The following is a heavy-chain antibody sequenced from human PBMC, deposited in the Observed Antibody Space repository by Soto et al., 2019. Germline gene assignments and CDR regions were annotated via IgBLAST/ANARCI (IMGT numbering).Heavy chain of an antibody. CDR3: ARQRRTPAYGDRPFSAYYYYMDV. J-gene: IGHJ6*03. Sequence: QLQLQESGPGLVKPSETLSLTCTVSGGSISSSRYYWGWIRQPPGKGLEWIGSVYYSGSTYYNPSLKSRVTISVDTSKNQFSLKLRSVTAADTAVYYCARQRRTPAYGDRPFSAYYYYMDVWGKGTTVTVSS. V-gene: IGHV4-39*01. CDR1: GGSISSSRYY. D-gene: IGHD4-17*01. CDR2: VYYSGST.